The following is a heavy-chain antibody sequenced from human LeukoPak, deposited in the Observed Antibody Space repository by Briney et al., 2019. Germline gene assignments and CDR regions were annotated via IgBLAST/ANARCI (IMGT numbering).Heavy chain of an antibody. V-gene: IGHV3-30-3*01. J-gene: IGHJ4*02. Sequence: PGGSLRLSCAASGFTFCTYAIHWVRQAPGKGLEWVAVISYDGSNKYYVDSVKGRFTIARDNSKNTVYLQMNSLRVEDMAVYYCAREEWYYFDYWGQGTLVTVSS. CDR3: AREEWYYFDY. D-gene: IGHD3-3*01. CDR1: GFTFCTYA. CDR2: ISYDGSNK.